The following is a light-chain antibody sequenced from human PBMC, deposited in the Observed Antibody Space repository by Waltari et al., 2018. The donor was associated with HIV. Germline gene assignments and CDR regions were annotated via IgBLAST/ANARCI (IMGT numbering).Light chain of an antibody. Sequence: QSVLTQPPSASGNPGQRGTISCSGSSSNIGSNTVNWYQQLPGTAPKLLIYSNNQRPSGVPDRFSGSKSGTSASLAISGLQSEDEADYYCAAWDDSLNVVVFGGGTKLTVL. CDR1: SSNIGSNT. CDR3: AAWDDSLNVVV. V-gene: IGLV1-44*01. CDR2: SNN. J-gene: IGLJ2*01.